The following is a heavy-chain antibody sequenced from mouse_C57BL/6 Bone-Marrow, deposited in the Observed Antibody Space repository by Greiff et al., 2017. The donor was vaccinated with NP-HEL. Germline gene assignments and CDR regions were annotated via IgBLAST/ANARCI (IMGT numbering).Heavy chain of an antibody. V-gene: IGHV1-64*01. CDR2: IHPNSGST. CDR3: ARRDGYYEGFAY. D-gene: IGHD2-3*01. Sequence: QVQLQKPGAELVKPGASVKLSCKASGYTFTSYWMHWVKQRPGQGLEWIGMIHPNSGSTNYNEKFKSKATLTVDKSSSTAYMQLSSLTSEDSAVYYCARRDGYYEGFAYWGQGTLVTVSA. J-gene: IGHJ3*01. CDR1: GYTFTSYW.